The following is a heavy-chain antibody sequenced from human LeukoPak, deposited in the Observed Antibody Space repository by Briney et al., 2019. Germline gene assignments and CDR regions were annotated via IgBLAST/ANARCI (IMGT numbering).Heavy chain of an antibody. CDR2: VSGRDTST. CDR1: GFTFSNYA. J-gene: IGHJ4*02. CDR3: AKWGDYDVLTGYYDSDY. Sequence: GGSLRLSCAASGFTFSNYAMSWVRQAPGKGLEWVSDVSGRDTSTYYADSVKGRFTISRDNSKNTLYLQMNSLRAEDTAIYYCAKWGDYDVLTGYYDSDYWGQGTLVTVSS. V-gene: IGHV3-23*01. D-gene: IGHD3-9*01.